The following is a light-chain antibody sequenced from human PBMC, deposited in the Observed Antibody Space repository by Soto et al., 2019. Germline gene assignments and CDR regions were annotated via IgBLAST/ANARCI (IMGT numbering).Light chain of an antibody. J-gene: IGKJ5*01. Sequence: EIVLTQSPATLSVSPGERATLSFRASQSVSYNLAWYQQKPGQAPRLLIYGASTRATGIPDRFSGSGSATEFTLTISSLRSEDFAVYYCQQYKDWPPITFGQGTRLEIK. CDR1: QSVSYN. V-gene: IGKV3-15*01. CDR2: GAS. CDR3: QQYKDWPPIT.